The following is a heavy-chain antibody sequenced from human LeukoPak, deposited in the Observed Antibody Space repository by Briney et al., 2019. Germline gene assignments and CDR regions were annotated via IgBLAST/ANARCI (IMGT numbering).Heavy chain of an antibody. J-gene: IGHJ3*02. CDR1: GGSISSYY. Sequence: SETLSLTCTVSGGSISSYYWSWIRQPPGKGLEWIGYIYYSGSTNYNPSLKSRVTISVDTSKNQFSLKLSSVTAADTAVYYCARGGGYSYGGLDAFDIWGQGTMVTVSS. D-gene: IGHD5-18*01. CDR3: ARGGGYSYGGLDAFDI. V-gene: IGHV4-59*01. CDR2: IYYSGST.